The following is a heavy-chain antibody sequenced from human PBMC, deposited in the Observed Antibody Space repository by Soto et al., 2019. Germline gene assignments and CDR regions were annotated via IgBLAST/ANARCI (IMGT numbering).Heavy chain of an antibody. Sequence: GSLRLSCAASGFNVGAFAVNCVRQAPGKGLEWVSGISVSDAFIYYADSVRGRFSISRDASENILYLQMNSLRVDDTALYYCTRETVAGITGLDYWGPGTLVTVSS. J-gene: IGHJ4*02. V-gene: IGHV3-23*01. CDR1: GFNVGAFA. D-gene: IGHD1-20*01. CDR2: ISVSDAFI. CDR3: TRETVAGITGLDY.